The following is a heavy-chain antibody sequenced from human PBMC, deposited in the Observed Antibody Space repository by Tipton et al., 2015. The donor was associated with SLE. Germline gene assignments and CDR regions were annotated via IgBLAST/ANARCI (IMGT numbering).Heavy chain of an antibody. Sequence: TLSLTCTVSGGSISSYYWSWIRQPPGKGLEWIGYIYTSGSTNYNPSLKSRVTISVDTSKNQFSLKLSSVTAADTAVYYCAGDPGETDAFDIWGQGTMVTVSS. CDR1: GGSISSYY. D-gene: IGHD3-10*01. J-gene: IGHJ3*02. CDR2: IYTSGST. V-gene: IGHV4-4*08. CDR3: AGDPGETDAFDI.